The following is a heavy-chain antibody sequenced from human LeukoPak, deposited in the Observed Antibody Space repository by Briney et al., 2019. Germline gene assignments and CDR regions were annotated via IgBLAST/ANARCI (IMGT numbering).Heavy chain of an antibody. CDR3: AGDPSYYDSSGYLNWFDP. V-gene: IGHV3-30-3*01. CDR2: ISYDGSNK. J-gene: IGHJ5*02. D-gene: IGHD3-22*01. CDR1: GFTFSSYA. Sequence: GGSLRLSCAASGFTFSSYAMHWVRQAPGKGLEWVAVISYDGSNKYYADSVKGRFTISRDNSKNTLYLQMNSLRAEDTAVYYCAGDPSYYDSSGYLNWFDPWGQGTLVTVSS.